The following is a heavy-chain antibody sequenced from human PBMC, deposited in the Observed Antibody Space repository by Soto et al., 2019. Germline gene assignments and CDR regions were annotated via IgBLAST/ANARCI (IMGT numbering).Heavy chain of an antibody. CDR2: IAATGGAT. J-gene: IGHJ5*02. V-gene: IGHV3-23*01. CDR3: AQGDNTSGWIS. CDR1: GFTFSSYA. D-gene: IGHD6-19*01. Sequence: GGSLRLSCAASGFTFSSYAMSWVRQAPGKGLEWVSAIAATGGATYYGDSVKGRFTISRDNSKNTLYLQMNGLRADDTAVYYCAQGDNTSGWISWGQGTLVTVSS.